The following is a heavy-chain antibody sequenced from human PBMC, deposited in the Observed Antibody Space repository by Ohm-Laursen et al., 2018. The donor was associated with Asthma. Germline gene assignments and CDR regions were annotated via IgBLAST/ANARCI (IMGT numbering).Heavy chain of an antibody. CDR1: GFTFDDYA. D-gene: IGHD5-12*01. Sequence: SLRLSCTASGFTFDDYAMHWVRQAPGKGLEWVSGISWNSGSIGYADSVKGRFTISRDNAKNSLYLQMNSLRAEDTALYYCAKDIYYKSDIVATMDYWGQGTLVTVSS. CDR3: AKDIYYKSDIVATMDY. V-gene: IGHV3-9*01. CDR2: ISWNSGSI. J-gene: IGHJ4*02.